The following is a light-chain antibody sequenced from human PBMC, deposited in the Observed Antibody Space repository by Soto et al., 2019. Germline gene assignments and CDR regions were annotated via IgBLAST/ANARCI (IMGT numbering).Light chain of an antibody. CDR1: QSVSSSY. V-gene: IGKV3-20*01. Sequence: EILFTQSPGTLSLSPGERATLTCRASQSVSSSYLAWYQQKPGQAPRILIYGASSRATGIPDRFSGSGSGTDFTLTISRLEPEDFEVYYCQQYGSSRVTFGQGTRLEIK. CDR2: GAS. J-gene: IGKJ5*01. CDR3: QQYGSSRVT.